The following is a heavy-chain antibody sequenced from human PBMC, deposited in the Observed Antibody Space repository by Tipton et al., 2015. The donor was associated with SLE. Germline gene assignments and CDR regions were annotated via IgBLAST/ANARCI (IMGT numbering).Heavy chain of an antibody. V-gene: IGHV3-30-3*01. CDR3: ARDQRGGNWLDP. CDR1: GFTFSSYD. CDR2: ISYDGSNK. J-gene: IGHJ5*02. Sequence: SLRLSCAASGFTFSSYDMHWVRQAPGKGLEWVAVISYDGSNKYYADSVKGRFTISRDNAKNSLYLQINSLRADDTAVYYCARDQRGGNWLDPWGQGTLVTVSS. D-gene: IGHD3-16*01.